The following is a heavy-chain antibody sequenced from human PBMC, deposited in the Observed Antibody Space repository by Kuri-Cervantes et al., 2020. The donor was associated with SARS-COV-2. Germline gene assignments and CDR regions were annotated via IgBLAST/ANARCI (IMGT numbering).Heavy chain of an antibody. Sequence: SETLSLTCTVSGGSISSGSYYWSWIRQPAGKGLEWVGHIYTSGSTNYNPSLQSRVTISVDTSKNQFFLKLSPVTAADTAVYYCARHGNGDSLFYWGQGTLVTVSS. CDR3: ARHGNGDSLFY. CDR2: IYTSGST. V-gene: IGHV4-61*09. CDR1: GGSISSGSYY. D-gene: IGHD3-10*01. J-gene: IGHJ4*02.